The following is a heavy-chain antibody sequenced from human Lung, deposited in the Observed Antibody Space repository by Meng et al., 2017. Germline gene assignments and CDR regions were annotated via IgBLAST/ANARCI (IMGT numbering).Heavy chain of an antibody. CDR3: ARDEDISAAGKLFGDY. J-gene: IGHJ4*02. V-gene: IGHV1-2*06. CDR1: GYNCPDSY. Sequence: QVQLVLSGAAAKTPGASVKVSCKPSGYNCPDSYIHWGRRAPGQGLEWMGRINPKSGDTHNAQKFQARVTMTGDTSISTAYMELSGLRSDDTAMYYCARDEDISAAGKLFGDYWGQGTLVTVSS. CDR2: INPKSGDT. D-gene: IGHD6-25*01.